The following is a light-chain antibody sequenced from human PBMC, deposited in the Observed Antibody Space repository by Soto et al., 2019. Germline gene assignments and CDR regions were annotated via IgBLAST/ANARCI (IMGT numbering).Light chain of an antibody. V-gene: IGKV1-39*01. CDR3: QQIYITPYT. CDR1: QSINRY. Sequence: DIQMTQSPSSLSVSVGDRVTITCRASQSINRYLNWYQQKPGKAPKLLIYTSSNLQSGVPSRFSCSGFGTDFTLTISSLQPEDFATYYCQQIYITPYTFGQGTKLETK. J-gene: IGKJ2*01. CDR2: TSS.